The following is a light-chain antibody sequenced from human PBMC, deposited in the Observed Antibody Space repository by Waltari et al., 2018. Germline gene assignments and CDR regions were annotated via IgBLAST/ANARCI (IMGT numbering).Light chain of an antibody. CDR3: QSYDSSLSGSV. V-gene: IGLV1-40*01. J-gene: IGLJ3*02. CDR1: SAHIGAGSA. CDR2: GNS. Sequence: QSVLTQPPPVSGAPGQRVTISCTGSSAHIGAGSAVHWYQQLPGTAPKLLLYGNSNRPSGVPDRFSGSKSGTSASLAITGLQAEDEADYYCQSYDSSLSGSVFGGGTKLTVL.